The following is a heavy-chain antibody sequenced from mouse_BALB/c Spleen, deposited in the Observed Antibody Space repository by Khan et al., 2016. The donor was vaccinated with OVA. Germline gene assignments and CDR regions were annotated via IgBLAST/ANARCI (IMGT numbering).Heavy chain of an antibody. J-gene: IGHJ4*01. CDR3: ARDSGLGRGTYYAMDY. Sequence: EVELVESGGGLVKPGGSLKLSCAASGFTFSSYGMSWVRQSPEKRLEWVVEISSGGSYTYYPDTVTGRFTISRDNAKNTLYLEMSSLRSEDTAMYYCARDSGLGRGTYYAMDYWGQGTSVTVSS. D-gene: IGHD4-1*01. V-gene: IGHV5-9-4*01. CDR1: GFTFSSYG. CDR2: ISSGGSYT.